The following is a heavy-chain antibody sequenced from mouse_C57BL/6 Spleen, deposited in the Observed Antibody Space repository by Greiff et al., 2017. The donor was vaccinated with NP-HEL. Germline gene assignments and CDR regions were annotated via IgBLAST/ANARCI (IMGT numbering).Heavy chain of an antibody. CDR1: GYSFTGYF. V-gene: IGHV1-20*01. CDR2: INPYNGDT. Sequence: VQLQQSGPELVKPGDSVKISCKASGYSFTGYFMNWVMQSHGKSLEWIGRINPYNGDTFYNQKFKGKATLTVDKSSSTAHMELRSLTSEDSAVYYCARGGFDEGYSYYAIDYWGQGTSVTVSS. CDR3: ARGGFDEGYSYYAIDY. J-gene: IGHJ4*01. D-gene: IGHD2-3*01.